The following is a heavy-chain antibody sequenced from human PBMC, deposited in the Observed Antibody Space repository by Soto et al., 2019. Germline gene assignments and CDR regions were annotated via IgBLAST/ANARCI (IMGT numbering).Heavy chain of an antibody. D-gene: IGHD1-1*01. V-gene: IGHV4-30-4*01. J-gene: IGHJ3*02. CDR3: SRDLAHSYAWNI. CDR2: IYDRGIT. CDR1: AAAVRSGENY. Sequence: QVQLQESGPGLVKPSQTLSLTCTVSAAAVRSGENYWGWIRQTPGKGPEWIGYIYDRGITNYTPSLKSRVRVSLDTSNIPVSLKLRSVTAADTAVYFCSRDLAHSYAWNIWGQGTMVTVSS.